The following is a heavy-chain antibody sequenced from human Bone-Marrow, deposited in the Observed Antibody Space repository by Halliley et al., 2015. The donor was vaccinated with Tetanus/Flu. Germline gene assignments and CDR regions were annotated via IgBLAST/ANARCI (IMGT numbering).Heavy chain of an antibody. J-gene: IGHJ4*02. V-gene: IGHV3-23*01. CDR3: AKDRDYYYGSGSSFDH. CDR2: MSWSGTSI. CDR1: GFNFNNHA. Sequence: SLRLSCTASGFNFNNHAMAWIRQAPGKGLEVVSAMSWSGTSIYYADSVRGRFSISRDNSRNALFLQMNSLRAEDTAVYYCAKDRDYYYGSGSSFDHWGQGALVTVSS. D-gene: IGHD3-10*01.